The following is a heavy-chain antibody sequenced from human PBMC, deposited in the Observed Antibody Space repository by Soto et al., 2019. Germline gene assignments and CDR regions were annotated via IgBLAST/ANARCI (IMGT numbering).Heavy chain of an antibody. CDR1: DGSSSVYY. V-gene: IGHV4-34*01. J-gene: IGHJ6*02. D-gene: IGHD6-13*01. CDR2: INHSGST. Sequence: PETLSLTSTVYDGSSSVYYWSWIRQPPGKGLEWIGEINHSGSTNYNPSLKRRVTISVDTSKNQFSLKLSSVTAEDTAVYYCAVSSWYGNYYGMDVWGQGTTVTVSS. CDR3: AVSSWYGNYYGMDV.